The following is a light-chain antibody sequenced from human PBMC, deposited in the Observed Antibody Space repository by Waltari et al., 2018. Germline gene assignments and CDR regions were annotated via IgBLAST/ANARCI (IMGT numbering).Light chain of an antibody. Sequence: DIVMTQSPLSLPVTPGETASIYCRSSQSLLHSNGYNYLDWYLQKPGQSPQLLIYLGSNRASGVPDRFSGSGSGTDFTLKISRVEAEDVGVYYCMQALQTPITFGQGTRLEIK. CDR2: LGS. J-gene: IGKJ5*01. V-gene: IGKV2-28*01. CDR1: QSLLHSNGYNY. CDR3: MQALQTPIT.